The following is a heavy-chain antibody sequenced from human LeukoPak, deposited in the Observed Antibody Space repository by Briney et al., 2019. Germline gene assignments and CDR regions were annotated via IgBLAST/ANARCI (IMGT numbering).Heavy chain of an antibody. CDR2: IWYDGSNK. D-gene: IGHD6-19*01. CDR1: GFTFSNYG. CDR3: VRVAVAGNLNNWFDP. Sequence: QTGRSLRLSCAASGFTFSNYGMHWVRQAPGKGLEWVAVIWYDGSNKYYADTVKGRFTISRDNSKNTPYLQMNSLRAEDTAVDYCVRVAVAGNLNNWFDPWGQGTLVTVSS. V-gene: IGHV3-33*01. J-gene: IGHJ5*02.